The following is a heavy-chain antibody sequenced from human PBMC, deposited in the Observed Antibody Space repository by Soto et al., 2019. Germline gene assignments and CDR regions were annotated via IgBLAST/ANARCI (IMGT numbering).Heavy chain of an antibody. V-gene: IGHV4-59*08. J-gene: IGHJ5*02. CDR2: IYYAGTT. Sequence: QVHLQESGPGLVKPSETLSLSCTVSDGSLSPNYWSWIRQPPGKGLEWIGYIYYAGTTTYTPSLRSRVTISLDTPKNDASLKLPSVTAADTAVYYCARLGRYYQALDAWGPGTLVTVSS. CDR1: DGSLSPNY. D-gene: IGHD3-22*01. CDR3: ARLGRYYQALDA.